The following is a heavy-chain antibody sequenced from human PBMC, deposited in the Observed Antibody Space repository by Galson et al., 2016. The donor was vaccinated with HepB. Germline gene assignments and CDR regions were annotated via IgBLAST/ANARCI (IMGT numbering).Heavy chain of an antibody. D-gene: IGHD2-2*01. Sequence: SLRLSCAASGFTFNLYAMSWVRQAPGKGLEWVSSISGSGDSTYYADSVKGRFAISRDNSKNTLYLQMHSLRAEDPALYYCAKSGLCTSSTCYRFYYYSGMDVWGQGTTVTVSS. CDR1: GFTFNLYA. CDR2: ISGSGDST. CDR3: AKSGLCTSSTCYRFYYYSGMDV. J-gene: IGHJ6*02. V-gene: IGHV3-23*01.